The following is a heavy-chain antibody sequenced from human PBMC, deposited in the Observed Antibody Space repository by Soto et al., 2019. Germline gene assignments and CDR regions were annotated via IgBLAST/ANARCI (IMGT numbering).Heavy chain of an antibody. Sequence: EVQLVESGGGLVQPDRSLRLSCVASGFTFDDYAMHWVRQAPGKGLEWVSAISWNSGQLDYADSVRGRFTISRDNAKNSLYQQMNSLRPEDTALYYCAKDKSTGEYSYYRYMDVWGKGTTVTVSS. V-gene: IGHV3-9*01. CDR3: AKDKSTGEYSYYRYMDV. D-gene: IGHD4-17*01. CDR2: ISWNSGQL. J-gene: IGHJ6*03. CDR1: GFTFDDYA.